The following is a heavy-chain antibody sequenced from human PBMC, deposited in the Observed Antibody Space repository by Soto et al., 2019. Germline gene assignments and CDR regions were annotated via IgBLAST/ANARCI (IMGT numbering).Heavy chain of an antibody. Sequence: SGPTLVNPTQTLTLTCTFSGFSLSTSGMCVSWIRQPPGKALEWLALIDWDDDKYYSTSLKTRLTISKDTSKNQVVLTMTNMDPVDTATYYCARSDILTGYEYGFDPWGQGTLVTAPQ. CDR3: ARSDILTGYEYGFDP. J-gene: IGHJ5*02. CDR1: GFSLSTSGMC. V-gene: IGHV2-70*01. D-gene: IGHD3-9*01. CDR2: IDWDDDK.